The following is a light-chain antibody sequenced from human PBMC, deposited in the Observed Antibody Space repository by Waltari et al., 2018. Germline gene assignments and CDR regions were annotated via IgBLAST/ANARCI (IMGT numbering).Light chain of an antibody. CDR3: ISYTSSRHYV. V-gene: IGLV2-14*03. CDR1: SSDVGGYKY. Sequence: QSALTQPASVSGSPGQSITISCTGSSSDVGGYKYVSWYQQHPGQAPKLIIFDVSGRPFGVSTSFSGSKSGNTASLTISGLQPDDEADYHCISYTSSRHYVFGSGTKVIVL. J-gene: IGLJ1*01. CDR2: DVS.